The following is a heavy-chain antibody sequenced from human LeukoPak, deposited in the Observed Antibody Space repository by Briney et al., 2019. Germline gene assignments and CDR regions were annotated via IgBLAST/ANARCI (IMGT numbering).Heavy chain of an antibody. J-gene: IGHJ4*02. V-gene: IGHV4-39*01. CDR2: VYYSGST. CDR3: ARLSKGRYFDYIFDY. CDR1: GGSVSSTCYY. D-gene: IGHD3-9*01. Sequence: SETLSLTCTVSGGSVSSTCYYWGWIRQPPGKGLEWIGNVYYSGSTYYNPSLKSRVTMSVDTSKNQFSLKMSSATVADMAVYYCARLSKGRYFDYIFDYWGQGSLVSVSS.